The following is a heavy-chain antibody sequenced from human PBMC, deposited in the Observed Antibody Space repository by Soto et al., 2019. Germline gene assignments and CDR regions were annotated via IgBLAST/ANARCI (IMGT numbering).Heavy chain of an antibody. J-gene: IGHJ4*02. Sequence: GGSLRLSCAASGFTFSSYDMHWVRQATGKGLEWVSAIGTAGDTYYPGSVKGRFTISRENAKNSLYLQMNSLRAGDTAVYYCARGMGALTAGTTTMPLDSWGQGTLVTVSS. CDR3: ARGMGALTAGTTTMPLDS. CDR1: GFTFSSYD. CDR2: IGTAGDT. D-gene: IGHD6-13*01. V-gene: IGHV3-13*01.